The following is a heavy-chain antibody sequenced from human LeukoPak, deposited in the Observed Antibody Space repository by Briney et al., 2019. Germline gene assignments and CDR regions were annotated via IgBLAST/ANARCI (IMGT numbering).Heavy chain of an antibody. D-gene: IGHD6-19*01. CDR2: IYYSGST. J-gene: IGHJ2*01. CDR3: ARAHSSGWYTGRGYFDL. Sequence: SETLSLTCTVSGGSISSYYWSWIRQPPGKGLEWIGYIYYSGSTNYNPSLKSRVTISVDTSKNQFSLKLSSVTAADTAVYYCARAHSSGWYTGRGYFDLGGRGTLVTVS. CDR1: GGSISSYY. V-gene: IGHV4-59*01.